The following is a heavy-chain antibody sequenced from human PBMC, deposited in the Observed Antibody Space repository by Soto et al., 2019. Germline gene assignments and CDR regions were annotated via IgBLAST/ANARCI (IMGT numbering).Heavy chain of an antibody. J-gene: IGHJ4*02. Sequence: GGSLRLSCAASGFTFSSYGMHWVRQAPGKGLEWVAVISYDGSNKYYADSVKGRFTISRDNSKNTLYLQMNSLRAEDTAVYYCAKDHSGEYQLLLDYWGQGTLVTVSS. V-gene: IGHV3-30*18. CDR3: AKDHSGEYQLLLDY. CDR2: ISYDGSNK. D-gene: IGHD2-2*01. CDR1: GFTFSSYG.